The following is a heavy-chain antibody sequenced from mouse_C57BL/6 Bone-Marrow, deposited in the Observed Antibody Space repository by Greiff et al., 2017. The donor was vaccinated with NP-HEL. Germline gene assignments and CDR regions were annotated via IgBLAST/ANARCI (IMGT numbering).Heavy chain of an antibody. V-gene: IGHV3-6*01. J-gene: IGHJ2*01. D-gene: IGHD1-1*01. CDR3: ARETVVATGYFDY. CDR1: GYSITSGYY. Sequence: EVQRVESGPGLVKPSQSLSLTCSVTGYSITSGYYWNWIRQFPGNKLEWMGYISYDGSNNYNPSLKNRISITRDTSKNQFFLKLNSVTTEDTATYYCARETVVATGYFDYWGQGTTLTVSS. CDR2: ISYDGSN.